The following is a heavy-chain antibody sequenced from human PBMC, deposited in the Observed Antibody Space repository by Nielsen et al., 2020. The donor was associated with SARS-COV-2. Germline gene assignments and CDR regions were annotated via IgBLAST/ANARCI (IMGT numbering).Heavy chain of an antibody. Sequence: SGPTLVKPAATLTLTCTVSGFSLSNARMGVSWIRQPPGKALEWLAHIFSNDEKSYSTSLKSRLTISKDTSKSQVVLTMTNMDPVDTATYYCARGSPLYGFLDYWGQGTLVTVSS. CDR3: ARGSPLYGFLDY. CDR1: GFSLSNARMG. V-gene: IGHV2-26*01. J-gene: IGHJ4*02. D-gene: IGHD3-10*01. CDR2: IFSNDEK.